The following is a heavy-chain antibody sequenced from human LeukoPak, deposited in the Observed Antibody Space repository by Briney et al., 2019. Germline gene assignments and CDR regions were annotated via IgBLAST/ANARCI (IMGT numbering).Heavy chain of an antibody. CDR2: IIPIFGTA. CDR3: ARLYSGYDYNWSDP. D-gene: IGHD5-12*01. CDR1: GGTFSSYA. V-gene: IGHV1-69*13. Sequence: ASVKASCKASGGTFSSYAISWVRQAPGQGLEWMGGIIPIFGTANYAQKFQGRVTITADESTSTAYMELSSLRSEDTAVYYCARLYSGYDYNWSDPWGQGTLVTVSS. J-gene: IGHJ5*02.